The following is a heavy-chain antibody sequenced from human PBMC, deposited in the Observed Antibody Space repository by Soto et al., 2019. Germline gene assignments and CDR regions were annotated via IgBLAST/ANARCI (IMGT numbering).Heavy chain of an antibody. CDR1: GGTFSSYA. CDR2: IIPIFGTA. V-gene: IGHV1-69*13. J-gene: IGHJ6*02. Sequence: GASVKVSCKASGGTFSSYAISWVRQAPGQGLEWMGGIIPIFGTANYAQKFQGRVTITADESTSTAYMELSSLRSEDTAVYYCARGNYYGSGSYLEGYYYYYYGMDVWGQGTTVTVSS. D-gene: IGHD3-10*01. CDR3: ARGNYYGSGSYLEGYYYYYYGMDV.